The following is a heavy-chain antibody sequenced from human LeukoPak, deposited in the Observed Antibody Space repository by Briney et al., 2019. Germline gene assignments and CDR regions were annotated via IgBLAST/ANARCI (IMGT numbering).Heavy chain of an antibody. CDR1: GFNFNNFA. CDR2: MTGPADTT. J-gene: IGHJ4*02. V-gene: IGHV3-23*01. Sequence: GGSLRLSCAASGFNFNNFAMSWVRQAPGKGPEWLSAMTGPADTTYYAESVKGRFIISRNYSKSMVYLQMNSLRVEDTAIYYCAKGAEIDHWGQGTLVTVSS. CDR3: AKGAEIDH.